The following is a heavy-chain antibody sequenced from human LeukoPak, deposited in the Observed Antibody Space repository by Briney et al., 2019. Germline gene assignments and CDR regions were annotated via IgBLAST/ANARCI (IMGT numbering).Heavy chain of an antibody. J-gene: IGHJ5*02. CDR2: IYYSGST. V-gene: IGHV4-39*01. CDR1: GGSISSSSYY. CDR3: ASGRRYGDYVGSAWFDP. D-gene: IGHD4-17*01. Sequence: SETLSLTCTVSGGSISSSSYYWGWIRQPPGKGLEWIGSIYYSGSTYYNPSLKSRVTISVDTSKNQFSLKLSSVTAADTAVYYCASGRRYGDYVGSAWFDPWGQGTLVTVSS.